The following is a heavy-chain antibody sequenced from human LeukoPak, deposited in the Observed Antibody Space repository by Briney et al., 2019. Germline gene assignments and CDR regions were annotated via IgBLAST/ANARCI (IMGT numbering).Heavy chain of an antibody. CDR2: ISGRGGST. Sequence: RGSLRLSCAVSGFTLSTYSMSWVRHAPRDGLEWDSAISGRGGSTYYSDCGKGRFTISRDNCKNTLYLEMNSMRAEDTAVYYCAKGPHLTYYYDSSGYYYEDWGQGTMVTVSS. V-gene: IGHV3-23*01. J-gene: IGHJ3*01. CDR1: GFTLSTYS. D-gene: IGHD3-22*01. CDR3: AKGPHLTYYYDSSGYYYED.